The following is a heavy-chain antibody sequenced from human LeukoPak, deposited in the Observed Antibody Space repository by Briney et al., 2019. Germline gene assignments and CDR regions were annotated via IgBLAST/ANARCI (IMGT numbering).Heavy chain of an antibody. D-gene: IGHD3-22*01. CDR1: GFTFDDYA. CDR3: AKADYYDSSGSIFDI. V-gene: IGHV3-9*03. J-gene: IGHJ3*02. CDR2: ISWNSGSI. Sequence: PGRSLRLSCAASGFTFDDYAMHWVRQAPGKGLEWVSGISWNSGSIGYADSVKGRFTISRDNAKISLCLQMNSLRAEDMALYYCAKADYYDSSGSIFDIWGQGTMVTVSS.